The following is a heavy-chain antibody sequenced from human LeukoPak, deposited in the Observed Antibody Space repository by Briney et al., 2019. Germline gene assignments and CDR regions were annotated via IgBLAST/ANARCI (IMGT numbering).Heavy chain of an antibody. J-gene: IGHJ5*02. CDR2: ISAYNGNT. CDR1: GYTFTSYG. CDR3: ARDQYDFWSGYRTPYGFDP. Sequence: ASVKVSCKASGYTFTSYGISWLRQAPGQGLEWMGWISAYNGNTNYAQKLQGRVTMTTDTSTSTAYMELRSLRSDDTAVYYCARDQYDFWSGYRTPYGFDPWGQGTLVTVSS. D-gene: IGHD3-3*01. V-gene: IGHV1-18*01.